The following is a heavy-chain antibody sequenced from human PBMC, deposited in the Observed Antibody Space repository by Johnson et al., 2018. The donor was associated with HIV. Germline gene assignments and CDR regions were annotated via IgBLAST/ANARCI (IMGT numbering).Heavy chain of an antibody. D-gene: IGHD4-23*01. CDR1: GCTVSNNY. CDR2: LSYDGSNK. J-gene: IGHJ3*02. V-gene: IGHV3-30-3*01. Sequence: QVQLVESGGGLVQSGGSLRVSCAASGCTVSNNYMSRVRQAPGKGLEWVAVLSYDGSNKFYADSVKGRFTISRDNSKNTLYLQMNSLRTEDTAMYYCARERGYFGNPAFDIWGQGTMVTVSS. CDR3: ARERGYFGNPAFDI.